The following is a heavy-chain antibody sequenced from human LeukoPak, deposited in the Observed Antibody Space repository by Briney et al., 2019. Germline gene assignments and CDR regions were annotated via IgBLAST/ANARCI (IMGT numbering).Heavy chain of an antibody. V-gene: IGHV3-23*01. Sequence: GRSLRLSCAASGFTFSSYAMSWVRQAPGKGLAWVSAISGSGGSTYYADSVKGRFTISRDNSKNTLYLQMNSLRAEDTAVYYCAKGVGYGSGSYLDYWGQGTLVTVSS. D-gene: IGHD3-10*01. CDR3: AKGVGYGSGSYLDY. CDR1: GFTFSSYA. J-gene: IGHJ4*02. CDR2: ISGSGGST.